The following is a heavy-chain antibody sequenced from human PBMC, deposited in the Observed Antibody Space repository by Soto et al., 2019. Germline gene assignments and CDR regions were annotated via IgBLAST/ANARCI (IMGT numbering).Heavy chain of an antibody. V-gene: IGHV1-46*01. Sequence: QVQLVQSGAEVKKPGASVKGSCKASGYTFTSYYMHWVRQAPGQGLEWMGIINPSGGSTSYAQKFQGRVTMTRDTSTSTVYMELSSLRSEDTAVYYCARGGGYSSSGHNWFDPWGQGTLVTVSS. J-gene: IGHJ5*02. CDR3: ARGGGYSSSGHNWFDP. CDR1: GYTFTSYY. D-gene: IGHD6-6*01. CDR2: INPSGGST.